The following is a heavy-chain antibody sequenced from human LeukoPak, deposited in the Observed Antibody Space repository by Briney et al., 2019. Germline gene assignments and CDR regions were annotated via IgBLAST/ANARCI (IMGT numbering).Heavy chain of an antibody. J-gene: IGHJ3*02. CDR1: GFTFSSYG. CDR2: ISYDGSNK. Sequence: PGGSLRLSCAASGFTFSSYGMHWVRQAPGKGLEWVAVISYDGSNKYYADSVKGRFTISRDNSKNTLYLQMNSLRAEDTAVYYCAKDVLGGVRFLEWLYPRNDAFDIWGQGTMVTVSS. D-gene: IGHD3-3*01. CDR3: AKDVLGGVRFLEWLYPRNDAFDI. V-gene: IGHV3-30*18.